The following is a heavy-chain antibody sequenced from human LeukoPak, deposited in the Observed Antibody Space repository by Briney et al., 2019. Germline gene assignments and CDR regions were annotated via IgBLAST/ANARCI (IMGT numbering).Heavy chain of an antibody. CDR1: GFTFSSYW. Sequence: QSGGSLRLSCAASGFTFSSYWMHWVRQAPGKGLVWVSRINSDGSSTSYADSVKGRFTISRDNSKNTLYLQMNSLRAEDTAVYYCAKVHSNSWGLVDIWGQGTMVSVSS. CDR2: INSDGSST. CDR3: AKVHSNSWGLVDI. J-gene: IGHJ3*02. V-gene: IGHV3-74*01. D-gene: IGHD6-13*01.